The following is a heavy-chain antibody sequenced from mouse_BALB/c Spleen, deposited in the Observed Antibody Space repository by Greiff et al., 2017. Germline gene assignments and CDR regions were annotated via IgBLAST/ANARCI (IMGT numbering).Heavy chain of an antibody. CDR3: ARTPNLLLRFDV. D-gene: IGHD1-1*01. CDR1: GFTFSSYT. Sequence: EVHLVESGGGLVQPGGSLKLSCAASGFTFSSYTMSWVRRTPEKRLEWVAYISNGGGSTYYPDTVKARFTISRDNAKNTLYLQMSSLKSEDTAMYYCARTPNLLLRFDVWGAGTTVTVSS. V-gene: IGHV5-12-2*01. CDR2: ISNGGGST. J-gene: IGHJ1*01.